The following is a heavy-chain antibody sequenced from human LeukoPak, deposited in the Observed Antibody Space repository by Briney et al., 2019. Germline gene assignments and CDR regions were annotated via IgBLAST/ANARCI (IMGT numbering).Heavy chain of an antibody. Sequence: PGGSLRLSCAASGFTFSSYALNWVRQAPGKGLEWVSAISGNGGGTYYADSVKGRFTISRDNSKNTLYLQMNSLRAEDTAVYYCARPGYGSGSYYQIPFDYWGQGTLVTVSS. D-gene: IGHD3-10*01. CDR1: GFTFSSYA. CDR2: ISGNGGGT. J-gene: IGHJ4*02. V-gene: IGHV3-23*01. CDR3: ARPGYGSGSYYQIPFDY.